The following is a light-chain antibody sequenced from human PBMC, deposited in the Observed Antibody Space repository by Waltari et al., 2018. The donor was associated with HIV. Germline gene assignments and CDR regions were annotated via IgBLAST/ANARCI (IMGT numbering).Light chain of an antibody. CDR3: LLYMASGRV. CDR2: ITD. CDR1: SGSVSSAYY. Sequence: QTVVTQEPSFSVSPGGTITLTCGLSSGSVSSAYYPSWYQQTTGQPPRSRNYITDTRSSGVPDRFSGSSVGNKAGLTITGAQSEDESDYYCLLYMASGRVFGGGTRLTVL. V-gene: IGLV8-61*01. J-gene: IGLJ3*02.